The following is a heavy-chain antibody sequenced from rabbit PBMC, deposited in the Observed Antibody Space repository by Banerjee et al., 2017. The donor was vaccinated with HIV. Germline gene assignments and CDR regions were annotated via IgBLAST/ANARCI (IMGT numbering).Heavy chain of an antibody. CDR1: GFDLNSYYY. D-gene: IGHD2-1*01. V-gene: IGHV1S40*01. CDR2: IDPIFGST. J-gene: IGHJ3*01. CDR3: ARGYDDYDARLDL. Sequence: QSLEESGGDLVKPGASLTLTCTASGFDLNSYYYMSWVRQAPGKGLEWIGYIDPIFGSTYYATWVDGRFTISSHNAQNTLYLQLNSLTAADTATYFCARGYDDYDARLDLWGQGTLVTVS.